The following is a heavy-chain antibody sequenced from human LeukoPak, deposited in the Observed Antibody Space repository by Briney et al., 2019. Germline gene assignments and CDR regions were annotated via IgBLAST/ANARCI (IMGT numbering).Heavy chain of an antibody. D-gene: IGHD2-21*02. V-gene: IGHV3-48*02. CDR3: ARAVTVVTRGGLVFDY. CDR1: GFTFSSYS. J-gene: IGHJ4*02. CDR2: ISSSSNTI. Sequence: RAGGSLRLSCAASGFTFSSYSMNWIRQAPGKGLEWVSYISSSSNTIYYADPVKGRFTISRDNAKNSLFLQMNSLRDEDTSVYYCARAVTVVTRGGLVFDYWGQGTLVTVSS.